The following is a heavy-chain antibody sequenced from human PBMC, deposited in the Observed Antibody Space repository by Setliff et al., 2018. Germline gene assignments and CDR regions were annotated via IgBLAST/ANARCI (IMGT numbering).Heavy chain of an antibody. CDR2: IYYSGST. CDR1: GGSISSHY. J-gene: IGHJ4*02. D-gene: IGHD5-18*01. V-gene: IGHV4-59*11. CDR3: ARVVGYSYGYYFDY. Sequence: SETLSLTCTVSGGSISSHYWSWTRQPPGKGLEYIGNIYYSGSTNYNPSLKSRVTISVDTSKNQFSLRLTSVTAADTAVYYCARVVGYSYGYYFDYWGQGTLVTVSS.